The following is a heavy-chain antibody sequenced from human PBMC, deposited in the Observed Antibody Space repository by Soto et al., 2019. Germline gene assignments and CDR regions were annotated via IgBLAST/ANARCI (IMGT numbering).Heavy chain of an antibody. D-gene: IGHD3-10*01. CDR1: GFTFSTYV. CDR2: ISYDGSNK. V-gene: IGHV3-30-3*01. CDR3: AREVRTYYYNFGMDV. J-gene: IGHJ6*02. Sequence: QVQLVESGGGVVQPGRSLRLSCAASGFTFSTYVMHWVRQAPGKGLEGGAVISYDGSNKYYADSVKGRFTISRDNSKNTLYLQINSLRGGDTAVYYCAREVRTYYYNFGMDVWGQGTTVSVSS.